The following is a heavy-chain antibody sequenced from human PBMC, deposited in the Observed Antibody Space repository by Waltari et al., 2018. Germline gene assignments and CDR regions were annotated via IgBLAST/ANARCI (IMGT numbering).Heavy chain of an antibody. Sequence: QVQLQESGPGLVKPSETLSLTCTVSGGSISSYSWSWIRQPPGKGMEWIGYIYYRGSTNYNPSLKSRVTISVDTSKNQFSLKLSSVTAADTAVYYCARVFYYDSSGYYNYYYYMDVWGKGTTVTVSS. CDR2: IYYRGST. J-gene: IGHJ6*03. CDR1: GGSISSYS. CDR3: ARVFYYDSSGYYNYYYYMDV. D-gene: IGHD3-22*01. V-gene: IGHV4-59*01.